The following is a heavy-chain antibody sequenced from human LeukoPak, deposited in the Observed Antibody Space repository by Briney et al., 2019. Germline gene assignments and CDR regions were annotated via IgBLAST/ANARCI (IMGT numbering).Heavy chain of an antibody. D-gene: IGHD2-2*02. CDR3: ARDDCSSTSCYTGSYYYYGMDV. CDR2: ISSSSSYI. V-gene: IGHV3-21*01. J-gene: IGHJ6*02. CDR1: GFTFSSYS. Sequence: GGSLRLSCAASGFTFSSYSMNWVRQAPGKGLEWVSSISSSSSYIYYADSVKGPFTISRDNAKTSLYLQMNSLRAEDTAVYYCARDDCSSTSCYTGSYYYYGMDVWGQGTTVTVSS.